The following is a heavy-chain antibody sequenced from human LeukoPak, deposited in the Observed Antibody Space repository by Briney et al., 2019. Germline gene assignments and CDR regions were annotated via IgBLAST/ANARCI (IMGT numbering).Heavy chain of an antibody. D-gene: IGHD4-17*01. CDR2: ISHDGSNK. J-gene: IGHJ4*02. CDR1: GFTFSNYP. Sequence: GGSLRLSCTASGFTFSNYPMHWVRQAPGKGLEWVAVISHDGSNKYYADSVKGRFTISRDNSKNTLYLQMNSLRAEDTAVYYCASVGTVTRDYWGQGTQVTVSS. CDR3: ASVGTVTRDY. V-gene: IGHV3-30*14.